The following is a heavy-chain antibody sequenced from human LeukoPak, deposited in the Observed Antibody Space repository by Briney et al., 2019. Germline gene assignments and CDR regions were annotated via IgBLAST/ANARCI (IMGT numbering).Heavy chain of an antibody. J-gene: IGHJ4*02. CDR1: GYTFTGYY. Sequence: ASVKVSCKASGYTFTGYYMHWVRQAPGQGLEWMGWINPNSGGTNYAQKFQGRVTMTRDTSISTAYMELSRLRSDDTAVYYCARGKGGRVAGTGIFDYGGQGTLVTVSS. CDR2: INPNSGGT. CDR3: ARGKGGRVAGTGIFDY. V-gene: IGHV1-2*02. D-gene: IGHD6-19*01.